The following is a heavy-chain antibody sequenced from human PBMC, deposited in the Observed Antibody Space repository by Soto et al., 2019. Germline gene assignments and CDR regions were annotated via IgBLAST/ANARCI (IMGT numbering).Heavy chain of an antibody. CDR2: FDPEDGET. CDR3: ATQPPDSSGYFNWFDP. D-gene: IGHD3-22*01. CDR1: GYTLTELS. V-gene: IGHV1-24*01. J-gene: IGHJ5*02. Sequence: ASVKVSCKVSGYTLTELSMHWVRQAPGKGLEWMGGFDPEDGETIYAQKFQGRVTMTEDTSTYTAYMELSSLRSEDTAVYYCATQPPDSSGYFNWFDPWGQGTLVTVSS.